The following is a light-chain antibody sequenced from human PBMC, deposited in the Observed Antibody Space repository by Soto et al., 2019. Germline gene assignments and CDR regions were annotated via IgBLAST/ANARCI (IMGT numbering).Light chain of an antibody. J-gene: IGKJ5*01. CDR3: QQYNSWPPIT. CDR1: ESVSIN. V-gene: IGKV3-15*01. Sequence: EIVLTQSPATLSLSPGERATLSCRASESVSINLAWYQQKPGQAPRLLICDASTRATGIPDRFSGGGSGTEFTLTISSLQSEDFVVYYCQQYNSWPPITFGQGTRLEIK. CDR2: DAS.